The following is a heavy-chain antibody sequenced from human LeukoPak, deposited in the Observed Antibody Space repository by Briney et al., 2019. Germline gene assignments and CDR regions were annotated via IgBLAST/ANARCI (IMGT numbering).Heavy chain of an antibody. V-gene: IGHV4-59*01. CDR2: RYYSGST. CDR1: GGSIRYYY. Sequence: SSETLSLTCTVSGGSIRYYYWTWIRQPPGKGLEWIGYRYYSGSTNYNPSLQSRVSMSIDTSKNQFSLNLSSVTAEDTALYYCARSQSSGKTAAGDAYYFYHGMDVWGLGTTVTVS. D-gene: IGHD6-13*01. CDR3: ARSQSSGKTAAGDAYYFYHGMDV. J-gene: IGHJ6*02.